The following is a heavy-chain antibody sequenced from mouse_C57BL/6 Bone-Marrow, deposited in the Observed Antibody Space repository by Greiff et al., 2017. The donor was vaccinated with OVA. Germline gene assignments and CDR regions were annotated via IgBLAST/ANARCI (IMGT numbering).Heavy chain of an antibody. J-gene: IGHJ2*01. CDR2: IHPNSGST. CDR3: ARGLTTVVATEG. Sequence: QVQLQQPGAELVKPGASVKLSCKASGYTFTSYWMHWVKQRPGQGLEWIGMIHPNSGSTNYNEKFKSKATLTVDKSSSTAYMQLSSLTSEDAAVYYCARGLTTVVATEGWGKGTTLTVSS. D-gene: IGHD1-1*01. CDR1: GYTFTSYW. V-gene: IGHV1-64*01.